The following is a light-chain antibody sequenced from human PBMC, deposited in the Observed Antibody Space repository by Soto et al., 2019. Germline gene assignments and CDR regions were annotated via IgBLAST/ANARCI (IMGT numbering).Light chain of an antibody. Sequence: EFVLTQSPATLSLSPGERATLSCRASQSVSTYLAWYQQKPGQAPRPLIYDASNRATGIPARFSGSGSGTDFTLTISSLEPEDFAVYYCQQRRNWPPLTFGGGTKVEIK. CDR3: QQRRNWPPLT. J-gene: IGKJ4*01. CDR2: DAS. V-gene: IGKV3-11*01. CDR1: QSVSTY.